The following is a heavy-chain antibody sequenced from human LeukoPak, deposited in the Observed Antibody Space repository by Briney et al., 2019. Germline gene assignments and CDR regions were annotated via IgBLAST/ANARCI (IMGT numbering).Heavy chain of an antibody. CDR2: IYYTGST. J-gene: IGHJ4*02. D-gene: IGHD5-18*01. V-gene: IGHV4-59*01. CDR1: GGSISSYY. Sequence: SETLSLTCTVTGGSISSYYWSWIRQPPGKGLEWIGYIYYTGSTNYNPSLKSRVTISVDTSKNQFSLKLSSVTAADTAVYHCARHGGQLWLYYFDYWGQGTLVTVSS. CDR3: ARHGGQLWLYYFDY.